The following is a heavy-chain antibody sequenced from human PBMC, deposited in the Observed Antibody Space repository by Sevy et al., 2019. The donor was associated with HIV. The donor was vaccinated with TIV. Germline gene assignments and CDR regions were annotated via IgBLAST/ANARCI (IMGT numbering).Heavy chain of an antibody. CDR2: ISYDGSNK. Sequence: GGSLRLSCAASGFTFSSYAMHWVRQAPGKGLEWVAVISYDGSNKYYADSVKGRFTISRDNSKNTLYLQMNSLRAEDTAVYYCARETGYHDFWSGYLSYYYYGMDVWGQGTTVTVSS. J-gene: IGHJ6*02. V-gene: IGHV3-30*04. CDR3: ARETGYHDFWSGYLSYYYYGMDV. CDR1: GFTFSSYA. D-gene: IGHD3-3*01.